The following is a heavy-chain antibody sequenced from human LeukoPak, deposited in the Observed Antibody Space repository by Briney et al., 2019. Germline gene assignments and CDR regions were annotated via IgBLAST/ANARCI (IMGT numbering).Heavy chain of an antibody. V-gene: IGHV4-59*12. Sequence: SETLSLTCTVSGGSISSYYWSWIRQPPGKGLEWIGYIYYSGSTNYNPSLKSRVTISVDTSKNQFSLKLSSVTAADTAVYYCARDGIAARTNYFDYWGQGTLVTVSS. CDR2: IYYSGST. D-gene: IGHD6-6*01. J-gene: IGHJ4*02. CDR3: ARDGIAARTNYFDY. CDR1: GGSISSYY.